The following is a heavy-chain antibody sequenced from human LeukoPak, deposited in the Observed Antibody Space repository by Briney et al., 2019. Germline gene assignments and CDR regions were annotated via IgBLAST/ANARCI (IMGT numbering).Heavy chain of an antibody. J-gene: IGHJ4*02. CDR2: FDPEDGET. Sequence: GASVKVSCKVSGYTLTELSVHWVRQAPGKGLEWMGGFDPEDGETIYAQKFQGRVTMTEDTSTDTAYMELSSLRSEDTAVYYCATRIAALPVFDYWGQGTLVTVSS. D-gene: IGHD6-6*01. CDR1: GYTLTELS. V-gene: IGHV1-24*01. CDR3: ATRIAALPVFDY.